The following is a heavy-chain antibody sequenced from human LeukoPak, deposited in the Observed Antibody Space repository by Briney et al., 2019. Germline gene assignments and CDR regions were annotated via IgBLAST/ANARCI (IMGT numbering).Heavy chain of an antibody. CDR1: GFTFSSYA. D-gene: IGHD2-2*01. V-gene: IGHV3-23*01. CDR2: ISGSGGST. J-gene: IGHJ4*01. Sequence: VGSLRLSCAASGFTFSSYAMSWVRQASWKGLEWVSAISGSGGSTYYADSVKGRFTISRDNSKNTLYLQMNSLRAEDTAVYYCANEPMAVRSCYEVNYFDYWGHGTPVTVSS. CDR3: ANEPMAVRSCYEVNYFDY.